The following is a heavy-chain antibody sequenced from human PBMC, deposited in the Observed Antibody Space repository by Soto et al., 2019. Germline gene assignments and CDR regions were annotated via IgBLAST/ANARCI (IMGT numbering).Heavy chain of an antibody. CDR2: SWGSSHST. D-gene: IGHD4-17*01. V-gene: IGHV3-23*01. CDR3: ARDPNGDYIGAFDI. Sequence: EVQVLESGGGFVVPGGSLRLSCTTSTFTFSTYAMTWVRQAPGKGLQWVSSSWGSSHSTNYADSVKGRFTISRDNSKDPPYLQVNSLRAEDTATYYCARDPNGDYIGAFDIGGQGIMVTVSP. CDR1: TFTFSTYA. J-gene: IGHJ3*02.